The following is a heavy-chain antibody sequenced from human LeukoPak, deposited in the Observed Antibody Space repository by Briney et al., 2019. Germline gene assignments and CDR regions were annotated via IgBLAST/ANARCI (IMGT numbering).Heavy chain of an antibody. CDR3: ARESTSWELRSEFDP. CDR2: ISYDGSNK. V-gene: IGHV3-30-3*01. D-gene: IGHD1-26*01. J-gene: IGHJ5*02. CDR1: GFTFSSYA. Sequence: PGGSLRLSCAASGFTFSSYAMHWVRQAPGKGLEWVAVISYDGSNKYYADSVKGRFTISRDNSKNTLYLQMNSLRAEDTAVYYCARESTSWELRSEFDPWGQGTLVTVSS.